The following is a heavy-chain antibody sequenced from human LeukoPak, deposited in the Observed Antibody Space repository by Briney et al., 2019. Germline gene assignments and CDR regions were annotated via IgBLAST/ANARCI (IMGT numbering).Heavy chain of an antibody. CDR3: ARVEATTGSNYHYYYMDV. J-gene: IGHJ6*03. D-gene: IGHD1-1*01. Sequence: KPGGSLRLSCGASGFYFSGYSMNWVRQAPGKGLEWVASINSGSTYMYYGDSVKGRFTISRDNAKNSLHLQMDSLRVEDTAVYFCARVEATTGSNYHYYYMDVWGKGTTVTVSS. CDR1: GFYFSGYS. CDR2: INSGSTYM. V-gene: IGHV3-21*01.